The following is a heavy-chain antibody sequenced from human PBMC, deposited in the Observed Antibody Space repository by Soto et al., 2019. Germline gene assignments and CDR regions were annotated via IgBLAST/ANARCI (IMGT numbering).Heavy chain of an antibody. CDR2: IYPGDSDT. V-gene: IGHV5-51*01. D-gene: IGHD4-17*01. Sequence: EVQLVQSGAEVKKPGESLKISCKGSGYSFTSYWIGWVRQMPGKGLEWIGIIYPGDSDTRYSPSFQGQVTISADKSISTAYLQWSSLKASDTAMYYCARRHDYGDYLHTPAFDYWGQGTLVTVSS. CDR1: GYSFTSYW. CDR3: ARRHDYGDYLHTPAFDY. J-gene: IGHJ4*02.